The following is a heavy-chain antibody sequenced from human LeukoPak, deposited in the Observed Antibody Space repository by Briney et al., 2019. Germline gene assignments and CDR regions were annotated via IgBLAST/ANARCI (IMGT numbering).Heavy chain of an antibody. CDR2: IIPIFGTA. J-gene: IGHJ4*02. CDR3: TRDEDYGIFVNVDY. D-gene: IGHD4-17*01. V-gene: IGHV1-69*06. Sequence: GASVKVSCKASGGTFSSYAISWVRQAPGQGLEWMGGIIPIFGTANYAQKFQGRVTITADKSTSTAYMELRSLRSDDTAVYYCTRDEDYGIFVNVDYWGQGTLVTVSS. CDR1: GGTFSSYA.